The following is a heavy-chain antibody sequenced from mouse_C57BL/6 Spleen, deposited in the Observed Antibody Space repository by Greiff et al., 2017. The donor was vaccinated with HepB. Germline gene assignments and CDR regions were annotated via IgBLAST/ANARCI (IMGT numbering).Heavy chain of an antibody. D-gene: IGHD2-3*01. CDR1: GYSFTGYY. CDR3: ARGWSTPY. Sequence: EVQLQQSGPELVKPGASVKISCKASGYSFTGYYMNWVKQSPEKSLEWIGEINPSTGGTTYNQKFKAKATLTVDKSSSTAYMQLKSLTSEDSAVYYCARGWSTPYWGQGTLVTVSA. CDR2: INPSTGGT. J-gene: IGHJ3*01. V-gene: IGHV1-42*01.